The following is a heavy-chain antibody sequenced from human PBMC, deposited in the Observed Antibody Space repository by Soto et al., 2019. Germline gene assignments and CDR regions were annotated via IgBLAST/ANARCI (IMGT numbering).Heavy chain of an antibody. CDR3: ARDRWGIYSFES. D-gene: IGHD1-26*01. V-gene: IGHV1-69*01. J-gene: IGHJ5*01. Sequence: QVQLVQSGAEVKKPGSSVKVSCKASGGVFRNYAINWVRQAPGQGLEWMGGIIPVFGTADYPQKFQGRVTMTADESTTTAYMELTSLKTADTAVYLCARDRWGIYSFESWCQGTLVTVAS. CDR2: IIPVFGTA. CDR1: GGVFRNYA.